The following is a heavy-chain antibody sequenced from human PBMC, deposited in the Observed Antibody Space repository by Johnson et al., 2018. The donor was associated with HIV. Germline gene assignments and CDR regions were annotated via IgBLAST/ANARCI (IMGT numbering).Heavy chain of an antibody. J-gene: IGHJ3*02. V-gene: IGHV3-20*04. CDR1: GFTFSDYY. D-gene: IGHD3-22*01. CDR3: ARIRVAVITEVGAFDI. CDR2: INWNGGST. Sequence: VQLVESGGGVVQPGGSLRLSCAASGFTFSDYYMSWIRQAPGKGLEWVSGINWNGGSTGYAHSVKGRFTISRDNSKITLFLQMNSLRPEDTAVYYCARIRVAVITEVGAFDIWGQGTMVTVSS.